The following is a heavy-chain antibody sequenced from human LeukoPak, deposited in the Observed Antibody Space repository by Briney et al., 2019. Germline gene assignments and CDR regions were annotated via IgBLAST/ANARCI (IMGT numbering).Heavy chain of an antibody. CDR3: ARGPSYFQH. CDR1: GDSVSSNSAT. V-gene: IGHV6-1*01. J-gene: IGHJ1*01. CDR2: TYYRSKWYK. Sequence: QTLSLTCAISGDSVSSNSATWNWIRQCPSRGLEWLGRTYYRSKWYKYYAVSVKGRITINPDTSKNQFSLQLNSVTPEDTAVYYCARGPSYFQHWGQGTLVTVSS.